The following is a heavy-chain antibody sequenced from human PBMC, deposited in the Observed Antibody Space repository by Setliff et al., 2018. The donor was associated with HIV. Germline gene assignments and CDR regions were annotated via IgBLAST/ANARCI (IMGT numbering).Heavy chain of an antibody. CDR1: GGSISNYY. D-gene: IGHD3-9*01. J-gene: IGHJ4*02. Sequence: SETLSLTCTVSGGSISNYYWSWIRQPPGKGLEWIGYIYTSGSTDYNPSLKSRVTISVDTSKNQFSLKLSSVTAADTAVYYCARGGVLRYFDWAYWGQGILVTVSS. V-gene: IGHV4-4*08. CDR2: IYTSGST. CDR3: ARGGVLRYFDWAY.